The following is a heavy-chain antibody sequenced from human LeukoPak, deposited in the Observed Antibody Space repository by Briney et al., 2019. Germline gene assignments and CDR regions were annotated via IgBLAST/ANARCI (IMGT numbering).Heavy chain of an antibody. V-gene: IGHV4-30-2*01. D-gene: IGHD5-24*01. J-gene: IGHJ4*02. CDR2: IYHSGGT. CDR1: GGSISSGGYY. CDR3: ARDRLATQISPIDY. Sequence: SETLSLTCTVSGGSISSGGYYWSWIRQPPGKGLEWIGYIYHSGGTYYNPSLKSRVTISVDRSEIQFSLKLSSVTAADTAVYYCARDRLATQISPIDYWGQGTLVTVSS.